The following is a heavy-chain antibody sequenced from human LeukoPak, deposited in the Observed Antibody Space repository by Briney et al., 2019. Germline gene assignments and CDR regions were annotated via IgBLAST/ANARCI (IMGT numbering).Heavy chain of an antibody. V-gene: IGHV4-38-2*02. D-gene: IGHD6-19*01. J-gene: IGHJ4*02. Sequence: SETLSLTCTVSGYSISSNYYWGWIRQPPGKGLEWIGSIYHSGSTYYNPSLKSRVTISVDTSKNQFSLKMRSVTAADTAVYYCARVRAVAGTPPDYWGQGTLVTVSS. CDR2: IYHSGST. CDR3: ARVRAVAGTPPDY. CDR1: GYSISSNYY.